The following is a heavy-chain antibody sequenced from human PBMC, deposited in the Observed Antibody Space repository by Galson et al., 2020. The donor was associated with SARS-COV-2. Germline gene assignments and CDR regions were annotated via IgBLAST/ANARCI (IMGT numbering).Heavy chain of an antibody. CDR3: ARDLLNAFDI. Sequence: QLGESLKISCAASGFTVSSHYMNWVRQAPGKGLEWVSVLHSGGGTYYADSVKGRFTISRHNSKSTLYLQMNSLRAEDTAVYYCARDLLNAFDIWGQGTMVTVSS. CDR1: GFTVSSHY. J-gene: IGHJ3*02. CDR2: LHSGGGT. V-gene: IGHV3-53*04.